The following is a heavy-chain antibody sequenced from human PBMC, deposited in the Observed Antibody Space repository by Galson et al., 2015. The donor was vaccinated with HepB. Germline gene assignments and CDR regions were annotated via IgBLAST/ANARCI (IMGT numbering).Heavy chain of an antibody. D-gene: IGHD3-9*01. CDR1: GFTFSSYA. CDR3: AKAGVVRYYDILPGYYNIYYFDY. J-gene: IGHJ4*02. Sequence: SLRLSCAAFGFTFSSYAMSWVRQAPGKGLEWVSTVSGSGGSTHYADSVKGRFTISRDNSKNTAYLQMNSLRAEDTAVYFCAKAGVVRYYDILPGYYNIYYFDYWGQGTLVTVSS. V-gene: IGHV3-23*01. CDR2: VSGSGGST.